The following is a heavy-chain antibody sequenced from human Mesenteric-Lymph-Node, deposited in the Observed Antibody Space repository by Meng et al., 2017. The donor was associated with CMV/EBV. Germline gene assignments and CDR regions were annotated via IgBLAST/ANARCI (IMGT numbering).Heavy chain of an antibody. CDR1: GFTFSNCN. Sequence: GGSLRLSCAASGFTFSNCNINWVRQAPGKGLEWVSSISSSSSYIYYADSVKGRFTISRDNAKNSLYLQMNSLRAEDTAVYFCARDGSREQQLPDYYYYYGMDVWGQGTTVTVSS. V-gene: IGHV3-21*01. J-gene: IGHJ6*02. D-gene: IGHD6-13*01. CDR3: ARDGSREQQLPDYYYYYGMDV. CDR2: ISSSSSYI.